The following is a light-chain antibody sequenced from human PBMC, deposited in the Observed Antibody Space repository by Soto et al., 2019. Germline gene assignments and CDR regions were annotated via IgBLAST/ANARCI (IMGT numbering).Light chain of an antibody. J-gene: IGKJ2*01. CDR1: QGISLY. CDR2: ATS. CDR3: QQSNSYSDT. Sequence: IQLTQSPSSMFASLGDRLTISSRPIQGISLYFCWYQQKPRNAPQLLIYATSTLQRVLPSRSSGKASSTNFTITTSSLHPEDFATYCCQQSNSYSDTFGQGTKVDIK. V-gene: IGKV1-9*01.